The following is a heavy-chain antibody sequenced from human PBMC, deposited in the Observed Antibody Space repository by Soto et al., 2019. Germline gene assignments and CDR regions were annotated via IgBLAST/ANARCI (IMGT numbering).Heavy chain of an antibody. CDR3: ASFIGSTISSVDY. J-gene: IGHJ4*02. CDR2: INHSGST. CDR1: GGSFSGYY. Sequence: SETLSLTCAVYGGSFSGYYWSWIRQPPGKGLEWIGEINHSGSTNYNPSLKSRVTISVDTSKNQFSLKLSSVTAADTAVYYCASFIGSTISSVDYWGQGTLVTVSS. D-gene: IGHD5-12*01. V-gene: IGHV4-34*01.